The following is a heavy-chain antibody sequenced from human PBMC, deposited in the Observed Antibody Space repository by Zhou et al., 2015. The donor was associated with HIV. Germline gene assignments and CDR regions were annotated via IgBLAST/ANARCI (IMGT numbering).Heavy chain of an antibody. CDR3: AKDSSGYVDY. CDR1: GFTFDDYA. Sequence: EVQLVESGGGLVQPGRSLRLSCAASGFTFDDYAMHWVRQAPGKGLEWVANIKQDGSEKYYVDSVKGRFTISRDNAKNSLYLQMNSLRAEDTAVYYCAKDSSGYVDYVGPGNPGHRLL. J-gene: IGHJ4*02. CDR2: IKQDGSEK. V-gene: IGHV3-7*04. D-gene: IGHD3-22*01.